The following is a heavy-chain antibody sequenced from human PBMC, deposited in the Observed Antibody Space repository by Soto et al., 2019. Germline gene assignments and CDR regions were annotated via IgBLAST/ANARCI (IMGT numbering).Heavy chain of an antibody. J-gene: IGHJ4*02. D-gene: IGHD5-12*01. CDR1: GYTFNSYG. Sequence: QVQLVQSGAAVKRPGASVKVSCKASGYTFNSYGISWVRQAPGQGLEWMGWISVYNGNTNYARKVQGRGTMTTDTSTSTAYMELRSLRPDDTAVYYCARDGRKGGYLDYWGQGTVVTVSS. V-gene: IGHV1-18*01. CDR2: ISVYNGNT. CDR3: ARDGRKGGYLDY.